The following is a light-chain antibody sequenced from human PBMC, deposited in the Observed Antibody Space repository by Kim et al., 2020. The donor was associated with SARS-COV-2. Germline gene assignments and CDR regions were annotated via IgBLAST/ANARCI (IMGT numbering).Light chain of an antibody. J-gene: IGLJ2*01. CDR2: QDS. Sequence: VAPGQTASITCSGDKLGDKYACWYQQKPGQSPVLVIYQDSKRPSGIPERFSGSNSGNTATLTISGTQAMDEADYYCQAWDSSSVVFGGGTQLTVL. CDR1: KLGDKY. V-gene: IGLV3-1*01. CDR3: QAWDSSSVV.